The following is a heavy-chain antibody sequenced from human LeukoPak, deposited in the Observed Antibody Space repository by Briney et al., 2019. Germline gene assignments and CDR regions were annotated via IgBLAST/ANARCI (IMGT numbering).Heavy chain of an antibody. J-gene: IGHJ4*02. V-gene: IGHV4-4*07. Sequence: SETLSLTCTVSGGSISSYYWSWIRQPAGKGLEWIGRIYTSGSTDYNPSLKSRVTISKDTSKNEFSLKLGSVTAADTAVYYCARDSPPAYCSGGSCYFDYWGQGTLVTVSS. CDR2: IYTSGST. D-gene: IGHD2-15*01. CDR3: ARDSPPAYCSGGSCYFDY. CDR1: GGSISSYY.